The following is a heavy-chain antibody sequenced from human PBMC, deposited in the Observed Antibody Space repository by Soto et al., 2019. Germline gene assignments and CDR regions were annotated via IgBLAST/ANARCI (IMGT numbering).Heavy chain of an antibody. V-gene: IGHV4-59*01. CDR3: TREGYALTPFDY. CDR2: IYYTGST. Sequence: SETLSLTCTVSGGPFSNYCWSWIRQPPGKGLEWIGCIYYTGSTNYSPSLKSRVTISMDTSKNQFSLKLSSVTAADTAVYYCTREGYALTPFDYWGQGALVTVSS. CDR1: GGPFSNYC. J-gene: IGHJ4*02. D-gene: IGHD3-16*01.